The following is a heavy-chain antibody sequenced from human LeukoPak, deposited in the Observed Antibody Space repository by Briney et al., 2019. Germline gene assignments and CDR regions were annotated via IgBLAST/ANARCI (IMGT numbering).Heavy chain of an antibody. CDR1: GFTFSSYS. V-gene: IGHV3-21*04. CDR3: VLTGYYMGDYFDY. Sequence: SGGSLRLSCAASGFTFSSYSMNWVRQAPGKGLEWVSSISSSSSYIYYADSVKGRFTISRDNAKNSLYLQMNSLKTEDTAVYYCVLTGYYMGDYFDYWGQGTLVTVSS. J-gene: IGHJ4*02. CDR2: ISSSSSYI. D-gene: IGHD3-9*01.